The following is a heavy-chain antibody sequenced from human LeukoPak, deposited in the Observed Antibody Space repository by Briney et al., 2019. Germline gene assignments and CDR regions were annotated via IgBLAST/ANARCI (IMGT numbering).Heavy chain of an antibody. J-gene: IGHJ4*02. CDR3: ARYSSSWPYYFDY. CDR2: IIPILGIA. V-gene: IGHV1-69*04. CDR1: GGTFSSYA. D-gene: IGHD6-13*01. Sequence: SVKVSCKASGGTFSSYAISWVRHAPGQGLEWMGRIIPILGIANYAQKFQGRVTITADKSTSTAYMELSSLRSEDTAVYYCARYSSSWPYYFDYWGQGTLVTVSS.